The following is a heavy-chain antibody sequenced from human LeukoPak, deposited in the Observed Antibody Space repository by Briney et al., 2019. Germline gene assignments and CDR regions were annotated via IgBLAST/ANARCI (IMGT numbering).Heavy chain of an antibody. J-gene: IGHJ5*02. Sequence: GASGKVSCKASGYTFTSYDINWVRQATGQGLEWMGRINPNSGGTNYAQKFQGRVTMTRDTSISTAYMELSRLRSDDTAVYYCARGYCSGGSCYSVENWFDPWGQGTLVTVSS. D-gene: IGHD2-15*01. CDR3: ARGYCSGGSCYSVENWFDP. CDR1: GYTFTSYD. V-gene: IGHV1-2*06. CDR2: INPNSGGT.